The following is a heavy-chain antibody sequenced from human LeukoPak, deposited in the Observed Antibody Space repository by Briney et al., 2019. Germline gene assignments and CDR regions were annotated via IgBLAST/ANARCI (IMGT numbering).Heavy chain of an antibody. CDR1: GFTFSSYS. V-gene: IGHV3-48*02. D-gene: IGHD5-18*01. CDR3: ARAMVTYYYYYMDV. J-gene: IGHJ6*03. Sequence: GGSLRLSCAASGFTFSSYSMNWVRQAPGKGLEWVSYISSSSSTIYYADSVKGRFTISRDNGKNSLYLQMNSLRDEDTAVYYCARAMVTYYYYYMDVWGKGTTVTVSS. CDR2: ISSSSSTI.